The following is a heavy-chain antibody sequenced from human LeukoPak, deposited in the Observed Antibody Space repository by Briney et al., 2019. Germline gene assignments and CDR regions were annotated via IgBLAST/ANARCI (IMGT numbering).Heavy chain of an antibody. D-gene: IGHD2-2*02. CDR2: IYTSGST. V-gene: IGHV4-4*07. Sequence: PSETLSLTCTVSGGSISSYYWNWIRQPAGKGLEWIGRIYTSGSTNYNPSPKSRVTMSVDTSKNQFSLKLSSVTAADTAVYYCARVRNCSSTSCYRNHAFDIWGQGTMVTVSS. CDR3: ARVRNCSSTSCYRNHAFDI. J-gene: IGHJ3*02. CDR1: GGSISSYY.